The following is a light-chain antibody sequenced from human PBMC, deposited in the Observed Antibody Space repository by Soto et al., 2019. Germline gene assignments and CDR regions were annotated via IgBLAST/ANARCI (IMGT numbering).Light chain of an antibody. V-gene: IGKV3-20*01. CDR2: GAS. CDR3: QQYGSSGT. Sequence: ENVMTQSPATLSLSPGKRATLSCRASQSVSNNYLAWYQQKPGQAPRLLIYGASNRATGIPDRFSGSGSGTDFTLTISRLEPEDFAVYYCQQYGSSGTFGQGTKVDIK. CDR1: QSVSNNY. J-gene: IGKJ1*01.